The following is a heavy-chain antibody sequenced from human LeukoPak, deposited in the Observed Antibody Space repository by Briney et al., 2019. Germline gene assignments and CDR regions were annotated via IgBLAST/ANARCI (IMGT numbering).Heavy chain of an antibody. CDR1: GDSITSGDYY. D-gene: IGHD6-6*01. Sequence: SETLSLTCTVSGDSITSGDYYWSWIRQHPGKGLEWIAYMYHSGNTYYNPSLKSRVTISIDTSKNQFSLKLTSVTAADTAVYYCARSSSSIIIRLPFDFWGQGTLVTVSS. CDR3: ARSSSSIIIRLPFDF. V-gene: IGHV4-31*03. CDR2: MYHSGNT. J-gene: IGHJ4*02.